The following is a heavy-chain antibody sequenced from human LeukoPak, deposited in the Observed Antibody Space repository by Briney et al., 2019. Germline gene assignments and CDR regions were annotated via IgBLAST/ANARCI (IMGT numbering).Heavy chain of an antibody. CDR3: ARKRGEVYFDY. CDR2: INPNSGGT. J-gene: IGHJ4*02. CDR1: GYTFTSYD. Sequence: GASVKVSCKASGYTFTSYDINWVRQAPGQGLEWMGWINPNSGGTNYAQKFQGRVTMTRDTSISTAYMELSRLRSDDTAVYYCARKRGEVYFDYWGQGTLVTVSS. V-gene: IGHV1-2*02.